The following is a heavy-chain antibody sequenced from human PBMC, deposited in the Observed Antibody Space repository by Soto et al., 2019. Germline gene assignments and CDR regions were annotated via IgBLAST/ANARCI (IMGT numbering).Heavy chain of an antibody. Sequence: ASVKVSCKASGYTFTSYDINWVRQATGQGLEWMGWMNPNSGNTGYAQKFQGRVTMTRNTSISTAYMELSSLRSEDTAVYYCARGPPYYYGSGSYSHYYYYYMDVWGKGTTVTVSS. V-gene: IGHV1-8*01. CDR1: GYTFTSYD. D-gene: IGHD3-10*01. J-gene: IGHJ6*03. CDR3: ARGPPYYYGSGSYSHYYYYYMDV. CDR2: MNPNSGNT.